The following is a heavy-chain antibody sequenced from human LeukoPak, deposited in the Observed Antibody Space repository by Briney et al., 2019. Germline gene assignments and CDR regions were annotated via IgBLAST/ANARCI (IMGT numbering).Heavy chain of an antibody. Sequence: SETLSLTCAVYGGSFSGYYWSWIRQPPGKGLEWIGEINHSGSTNYNPSLKSRVTISVDTSKNQFSLKLSSVTAADTAVYYCARGRLGYCSGGSCYWKGTYFDYWGQGTLVTVSS. V-gene: IGHV4-34*01. CDR3: ARGRLGYCSGGSCYWKGTYFDY. J-gene: IGHJ4*02. CDR1: GGSFSGYY. D-gene: IGHD2-15*01. CDR2: INHSGST.